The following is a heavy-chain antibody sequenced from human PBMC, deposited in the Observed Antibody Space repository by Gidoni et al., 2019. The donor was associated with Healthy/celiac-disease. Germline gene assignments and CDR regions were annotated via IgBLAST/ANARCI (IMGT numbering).Heavy chain of an antibody. CDR1: GFTVSSNY. V-gene: IGHV3-66*01. CDR3: ARYFVFGQYYDSC. D-gene: IGHD3-22*01. Sequence: EVQLVESGGGLVQPGGSLRLSCAASGFTVSSNYMSWFRQAPGKGLEWVSVIYSGGSTYYADSVKGRFTISRDNSKNTLYLQMNSLRAEDTAVYYCARYFVFGQYYDSCWGQGTLVTVSS. CDR2: IYSGGST. J-gene: IGHJ4*02.